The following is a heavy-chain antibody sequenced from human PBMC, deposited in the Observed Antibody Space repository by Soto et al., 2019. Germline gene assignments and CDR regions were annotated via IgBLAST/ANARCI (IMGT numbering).Heavy chain of an antibody. V-gene: IGHV1-8*01. CDR1: GNTFTSHD. D-gene: IGHD1-26*01. CDR3: ARVECNSNAAAYYFKSMDV. CDR2: MDPNSANT. Sequence: ASVKVSCKAPGNTFTSHDINWVRQASGQGLEWMGWMDPNSANTGYAQQFQGRVTMTRNTSISTAYMELSSLTSEDTAVYYCARVECNSNAAAYYFKSMDVWGQGTTVTVSS. J-gene: IGHJ6*02.